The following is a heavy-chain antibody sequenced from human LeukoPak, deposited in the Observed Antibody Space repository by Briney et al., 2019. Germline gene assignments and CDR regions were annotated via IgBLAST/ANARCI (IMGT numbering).Heavy chain of an antibody. Sequence: ASVKVSCKASGFTFTSSAVQWVRQARGQRLEWIGWIVVGSGNTNYAQKFQERVTITRDMSTSTAYMELSSLGSEDTAVYYCAADGSSTTVTTFDYWGQGTLVTVSS. CDR1: GFTFTSSA. CDR3: AADGSSTTVTTFDY. D-gene: IGHD4-17*01. V-gene: IGHV1-58*01. CDR2: IVVGSGNT. J-gene: IGHJ4*02.